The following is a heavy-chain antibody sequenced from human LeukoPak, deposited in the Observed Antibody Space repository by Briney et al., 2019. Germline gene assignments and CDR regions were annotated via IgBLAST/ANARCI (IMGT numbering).Heavy chain of an antibody. CDR2: IYSGGST. CDR1: GFTVSSNY. D-gene: IGHD1-26*01. J-gene: IGHJ3*02. V-gene: IGHV3-66*02. CDR3: ARDLVESYCCAFDT. Sequence: PGGSLRLSCAASGFTVSSNYMSWVRQAPGKGLEWVSVIYSGGSTYYADSVKGRFTISRDNSKNTLYLQMNSLRAEDTAVYYCARDLVESYCCAFDTWGQGTMVTVSS.